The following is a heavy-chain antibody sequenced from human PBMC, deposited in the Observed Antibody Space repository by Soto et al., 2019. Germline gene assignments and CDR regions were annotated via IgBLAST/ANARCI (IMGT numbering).Heavy chain of an antibody. CDR3: ARMATFGSLNWFDP. V-gene: IGHV1-8*01. CDR1: GYSFTNND. Sequence: ASVKVSCKASGYSFTNNDVSWVRQATGQGLEWMGWMNPGSGDTGYTQKFQGRVTMTRDISIATAYMELSSLRSDDTAIYYCARMATFGSLNWFDPWGQGTLVTVSS. CDR2: MNPGSGDT. D-gene: IGHD3-16*01. J-gene: IGHJ5*02.